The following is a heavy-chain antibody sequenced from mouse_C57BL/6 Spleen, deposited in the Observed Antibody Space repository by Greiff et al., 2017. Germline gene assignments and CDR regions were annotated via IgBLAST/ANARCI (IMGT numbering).Heavy chain of an antibody. Sequence: EVQLVESGGDLVKPGGSLKLSCAASGFTFSSYGMSWVRQTPDKRLEWVATLSSGGSYTYYPDSVKGRFTISRDNAKNTLYLQMSSLKSEDTAMYYCARYEYYFDYWGQGTTLTVSS. J-gene: IGHJ2*01. D-gene: IGHD2-10*02. CDR1: GFTFSSYG. CDR2: LSSGGSYT. V-gene: IGHV5-6*01. CDR3: ARYEYYFDY.